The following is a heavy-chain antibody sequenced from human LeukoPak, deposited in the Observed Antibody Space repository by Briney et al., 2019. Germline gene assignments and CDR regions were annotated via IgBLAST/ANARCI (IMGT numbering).Heavy chain of an antibody. CDR1: GGSISSGSYY. CDR2: IYTSGST. V-gene: IGHV4-61*02. CDR3: ARGLGYYYDSSGYPIPRGYFDY. Sequence: PSETLSLTCTVSGGSISSGSYYWSWIRQPAGKGLEWIGRIYTSGSTNYNPSLKSRVTISVDTSKNQFSLNLSSVTAADTALYYCARGLGYYYDSSGYPIPRGYFDYWAREPWSPSPQ. J-gene: IGHJ4*02. D-gene: IGHD3-22*01.